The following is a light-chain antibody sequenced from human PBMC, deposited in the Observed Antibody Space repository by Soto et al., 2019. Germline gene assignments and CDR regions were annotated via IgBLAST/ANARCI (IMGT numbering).Light chain of an antibody. V-gene: IGLV4-69*01. J-gene: IGLJ2*01. CDR3: QTWGTGVV. Sequence: QPVLTQSPSASASLGASVKLTCTLSSGHSSYAIAWHQQQPEKGPRYLMKLNSDGSHSKGDGIPDRFSGSSSGAERHLTISSLQSEDEADYFCQTWGTGVVFGGGTKVTVL. CDR1: SGHSSYA. CDR2: LNSDGSH.